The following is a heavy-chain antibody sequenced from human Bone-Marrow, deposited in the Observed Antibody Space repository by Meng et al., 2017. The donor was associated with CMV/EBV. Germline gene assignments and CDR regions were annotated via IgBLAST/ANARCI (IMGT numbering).Heavy chain of an antibody. CDR1: GYTFTGYY. Sequence: ASVKVSCKASGYTFTGYYMHWVRQAPGQGLEWMGWINPNSGDTNYAQKFQGRVTMTIDTSTTTAYMELRSLRFDDTAVYYCAREISGNYSAGGYWGQGTLVTVSS. V-gene: IGHV1-2*02. CDR3: AREISGNYSAGGY. CDR2: INPNSGDT. D-gene: IGHD1-26*01. J-gene: IGHJ4*02.